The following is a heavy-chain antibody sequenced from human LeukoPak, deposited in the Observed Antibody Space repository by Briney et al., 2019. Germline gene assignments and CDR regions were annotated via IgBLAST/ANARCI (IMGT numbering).Heavy chain of an antibody. J-gene: IGHJ4*02. CDR2: ISSSSSYI. Sequence: GGSLRLSCAASGFTFSSYSMNWVRQAPGKGLEWVSSISSSSSYIYYADSVKGRFTISRDNSKNTLYLQMNSLRAEDTAVYYCAKDGETYYYGSGSYYGHFDYWGQGTLVTVSS. CDR1: GFTFSSYS. CDR3: AKDGETYYYGSGSYYGHFDY. D-gene: IGHD3-10*01. V-gene: IGHV3-21*01.